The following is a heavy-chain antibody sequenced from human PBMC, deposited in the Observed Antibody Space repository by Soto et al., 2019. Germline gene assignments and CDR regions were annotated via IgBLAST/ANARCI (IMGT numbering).Heavy chain of an antibody. CDR2: IYYSGST. D-gene: IGHD6-19*01. CDR1: GGSISSSSYY. CDR3: ARHRRLGDRRGWFDP. J-gene: IGHJ5*02. Sequence: SETLSLTCTVSGGSISSSSYYWGWIRQPPGKGLEWIGSIYYSGSTYYNPSLKSRVTISVDTSKNQFSLKLSSVTAADTAVYYCARHRRLGDRRGWFDPWGQGTLVTVSS. V-gene: IGHV4-39*01.